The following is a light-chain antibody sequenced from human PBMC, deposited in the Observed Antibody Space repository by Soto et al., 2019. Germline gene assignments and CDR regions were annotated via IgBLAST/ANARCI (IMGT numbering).Light chain of an antibody. V-gene: IGKV1-5*01. CDR1: QSISNW. CDR3: QQYGSFLVT. CDR2: DDY. Sequence: DIQMTQPPSTLSASVGDRVTITCRAVQSISNWLAWYQQKPGRAPQLLIFDDYTVESGVPSRFSGSGSGTEFTLTISSLQPNDSATHYCQQYGSFLVTFSQRTKLEIK. J-gene: IGKJ2*01.